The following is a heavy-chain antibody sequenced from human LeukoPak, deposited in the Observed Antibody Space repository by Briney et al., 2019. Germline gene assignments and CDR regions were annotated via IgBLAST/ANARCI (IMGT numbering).Heavy chain of an antibody. J-gene: IGHJ4*02. CDR1: GGSISSSSYY. D-gene: IGHD6-19*01. CDR2: IYYSGST. V-gene: IGHV4-39*01. CDR3: ARLGYSSGWYLLQEGYYFDY. Sequence: SETLSLTCNVSGGSISSSSYYWGWIRQPPGKGLEWIGSIYYSGSTYYNPSLKSRVTISVDTSKNQFSLKLSSVTAADTAVYYCARLGYSSGWYLLQEGYYFDYWGQGTLVTVSS.